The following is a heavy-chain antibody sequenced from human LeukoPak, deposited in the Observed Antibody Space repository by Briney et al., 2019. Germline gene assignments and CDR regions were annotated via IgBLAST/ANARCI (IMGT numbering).Heavy chain of an antibody. D-gene: IGHD3-22*01. CDR1: GFTFSSYW. CDR3: ARSGWPYYFDY. V-gene: IGHV3-74*01. Sequence: GGSLRLSCAASGFTFSSYWMHRVRQAPGKGLVWVSRIHSDGSSTSYADSVRGRFTISRDDAKSTLYLQMNSLGAEDTAVYYCARSGWPYYFDYWGQGTLVTVSS. CDR2: IHSDGSST. J-gene: IGHJ4*02.